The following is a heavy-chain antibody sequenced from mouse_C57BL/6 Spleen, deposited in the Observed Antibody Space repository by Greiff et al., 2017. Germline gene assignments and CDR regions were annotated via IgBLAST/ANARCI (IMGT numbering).Heavy chain of an antibody. J-gene: IGHJ1*03. CDR3: AREDYGSSSYFDG. V-gene: IGHV1-20*01. Sequence: VQLQQSGPELVKPGDSVKISCKASGYSFTGYFMNWVMQSHGKSLEWIGRINPYNGDTFYNQKFKGKATLTVDKSSSTAHMELRSLTSEDAAVYYCAREDYGSSSYFDGWGTGTTVTVSS. D-gene: IGHD1-1*01. CDR1: GYSFTGYF. CDR2: INPYNGDT.